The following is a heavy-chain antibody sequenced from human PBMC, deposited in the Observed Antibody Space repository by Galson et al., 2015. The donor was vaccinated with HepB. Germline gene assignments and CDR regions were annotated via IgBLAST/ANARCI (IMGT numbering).Heavy chain of an antibody. V-gene: IGHV3-7*03. CDR1: GFTFSSYW. CDR2: IKQDGSEK. Sequence: LRLSCAASGFTFSSYWMSWVRQAPGKGLEWVANIKQDGSEKYYVDSVKGRFTISRDNAKNSLYLQMNSLRAEDTAVYYCAREHYYDSSGYYQNWFDPWGQGTLVTVSS. D-gene: IGHD3-22*01. J-gene: IGHJ5*02. CDR3: AREHYYDSSGYYQNWFDP.